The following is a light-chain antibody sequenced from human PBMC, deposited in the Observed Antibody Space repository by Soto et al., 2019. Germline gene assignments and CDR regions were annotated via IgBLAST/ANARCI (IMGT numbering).Light chain of an antibody. CDR3: QQYGSSPGS. J-gene: IGKJ2*01. Sequence: EIVLTQSPGTLSLSPGERATLSCRASQSVTSIYLAWYQQKPGQAPRLLIYGASSRATGIPDRFSGSGSGRDFTLTISRLEPEDFAMYYCQQYGSSPGSSGQGTKLEIK. CDR2: GAS. CDR1: QSVTSIY. V-gene: IGKV3-20*01.